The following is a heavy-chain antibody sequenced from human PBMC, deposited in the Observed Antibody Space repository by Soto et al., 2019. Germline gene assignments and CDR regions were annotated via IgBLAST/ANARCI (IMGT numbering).Heavy chain of an antibody. J-gene: IGHJ6*02. CDR3: ARDISYGDSTYGMDV. Sequence: GGSLRLSCAASGFTFSSYWMSWVRQAPGKGREWVANIKRDGSEKDYVDAVKGRFTISRDNAKNSLYLQMNSLRAEDTAVYYCARDISYGDSTYGMDVWGQGTTVTVSS. D-gene: IGHD4-17*01. V-gene: IGHV3-7*05. CDR2: IKRDGSEK. CDR1: GFTFSSYW.